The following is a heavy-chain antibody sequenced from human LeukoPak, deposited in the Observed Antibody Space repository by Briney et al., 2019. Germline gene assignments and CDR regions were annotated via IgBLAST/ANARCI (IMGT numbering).Heavy chain of an antibody. J-gene: IGHJ4*02. CDR3: ARGRWFGELLPFDY. D-gene: IGHD3-10*01. V-gene: IGHV3-64*01. CDR1: GFTFSSYA. CDR2: ISSNGGST. Sequence: PGGSLRLSCAASGFTFSSYAMHWVRQAPGKGLEYVSAISSNGGSTYYANSVKGRFTISRDNSKNTLYLQMGSLRAEDMAVYYCARGRWFGELLPFDYWGQGTLVTVSS.